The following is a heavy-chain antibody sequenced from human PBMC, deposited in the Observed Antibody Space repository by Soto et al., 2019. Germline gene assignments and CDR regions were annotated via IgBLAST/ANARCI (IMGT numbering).Heavy chain of an antibody. J-gene: IGHJ4*02. Sequence: QIQLVESGGGVVQPGGSLRLSCLASGFIFRSYAMHWVRQAPGKGLEWVAVITYDGANGYYADSVRGRFAISRDKSQSTLFLQMNRLRPEDTAVYYCARAFSGSYPNFDFWGQGNMVTVSS. CDR2: ITYDGANG. CDR3: ARAFSGSYPNFDF. V-gene: IGHV3-30*09. CDR1: GFIFRSYA. D-gene: IGHD1-26*01.